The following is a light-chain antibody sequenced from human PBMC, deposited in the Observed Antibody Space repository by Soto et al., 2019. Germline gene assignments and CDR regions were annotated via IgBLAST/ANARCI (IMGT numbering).Light chain of an antibody. Sequence: EIVLTQSPGILSLSPGERATLSCRASQSVSNDFLAWYQQKPGQAPRLIIYGASTRATDVPDRFSGSGSGADFTLSISRLEPEDFAVYYCQQYGSSPPRTFCQGTKVEMK. J-gene: IGKJ1*01. CDR3: QQYGSSPPRT. CDR2: GAS. CDR1: QSVSNDF. V-gene: IGKV3-20*01.